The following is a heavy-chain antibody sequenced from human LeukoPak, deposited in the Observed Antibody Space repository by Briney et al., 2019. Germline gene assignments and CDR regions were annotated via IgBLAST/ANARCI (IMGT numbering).Heavy chain of an antibody. Sequence: ASVKVSCKASGYTFTSYGISWVRQAPGQGLEWMGWISAYNGNTNYEKKLQGRVTMTTDTSTSTAYMELRSLRSDDTAVYYCARSVTYYYDSSGYYSWWFDPWGQGTLVTVSS. J-gene: IGHJ5*02. CDR2: ISAYNGNT. CDR3: ARSVTYYYDSSGYYSWWFDP. D-gene: IGHD3-22*01. V-gene: IGHV1-18*01. CDR1: GYTFTSYG.